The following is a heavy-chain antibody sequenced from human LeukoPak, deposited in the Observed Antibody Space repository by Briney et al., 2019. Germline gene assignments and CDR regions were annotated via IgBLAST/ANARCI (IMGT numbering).Heavy chain of an antibody. Sequence: SETLSLTCTVSGGSISSYYWSWIRQPPGKGLEWIGYIYYSGSTNYNPSLKSRVTISVDTSKNQLSLKLSSVTAADTAVYYCARDSPLFGVVIWGQGTLVTVSS. CDR2: IYYSGST. J-gene: IGHJ4*02. CDR3: ARDSPLFGVVI. V-gene: IGHV4-59*01. CDR1: GGSISSYY. D-gene: IGHD3-3*01.